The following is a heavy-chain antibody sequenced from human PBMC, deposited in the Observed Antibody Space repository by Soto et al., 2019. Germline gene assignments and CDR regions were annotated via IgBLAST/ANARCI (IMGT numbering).Heavy chain of an antibody. J-gene: IGHJ4*02. V-gene: IGHV4-59*01. CDR3: ARETERYCSSTSCYTHHFDY. Sequence: QVQLQESGPGLVKPSETLSLTCTVSGGSISSYYWSWIRQPPGKGLEWIGYIYYSGSTNYNPSLKIRVTTSVDTSKNPFSLKLSSVTAADTAVYYCARETERYCSSTSCYTHHFDYWGQGTLVTVSS. D-gene: IGHD2-2*02. CDR2: IYYSGST. CDR1: GGSISSYY.